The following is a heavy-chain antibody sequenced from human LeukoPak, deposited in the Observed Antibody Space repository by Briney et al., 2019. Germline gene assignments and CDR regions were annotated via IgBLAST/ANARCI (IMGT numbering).Heavy chain of an antibody. V-gene: IGHV4-59*01. CDR1: RGSISSYY. CDR3: ARVYYDFWSGNYYYYYYMDV. Sequence: PSETLSLTCTVSRGSISSYYWSWIRQPPGKGLEWIGYIYYSGSTNYNPSLKSRVTISVDTSKNQFSLKLSSVTAADTAVYYCARVYYDFWSGNYYYYYYMDVWGKGTTVTVSS. CDR2: IYYSGST. J-gene: IGHJ6*03. D-gene: IGHD3-3*01.